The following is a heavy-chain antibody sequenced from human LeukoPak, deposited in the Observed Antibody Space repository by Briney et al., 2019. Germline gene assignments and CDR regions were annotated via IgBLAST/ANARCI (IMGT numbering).Heavy chain of an antibody. CDR1: GFTFGDYA. CDR3: TSDSSGSSTY. CDR2: MRSKAYGGTT. Sequence: GRSLRLSCTASGFTFGDYAMSWVRQAPGKGLEWVGFMRSKAYGGTTEYAASVKGRLTISRDDSKSIAYLQMNSLKTEDTAVYYCTSDSSGSSTYWGQGTLVTVSS. V-gene: IGHV3-49*04. D-gene: IGHD3-22*01. J-gene: IGHJ4*02.